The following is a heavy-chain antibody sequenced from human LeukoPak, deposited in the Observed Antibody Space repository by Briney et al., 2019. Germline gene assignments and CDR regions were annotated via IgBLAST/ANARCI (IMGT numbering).Heavy chain of an antibody. CDR2: IYYSRST. J-gene: IGHJ6*02. Sequence: PSETLSLTCTVSGGLISTYYWSWIRQPPGKGLEWIGYIYYSRSTNYNPSLKSRVTISVDTSKNQFSLKLTSVTAADTAEYYCARAPPSAAGYYYGLDVWGQGTTVTVSS. CDR3: ARAPPSAAGYYYGLDV. D-gene: IGHD6-13*01. V-gene: IGHV4-59*01. CDR1: GGLISTYY.